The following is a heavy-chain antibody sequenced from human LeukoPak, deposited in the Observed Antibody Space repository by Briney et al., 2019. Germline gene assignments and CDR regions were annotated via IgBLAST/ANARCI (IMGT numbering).Heavy chain of an antibody. CDR2: INPNSGGA. D-gene: IGHD3-10*01. CDR3: ARGNVGGSGSPPDYYGMDV. J-gene: IGHJ6*02. CDR1: GYTFTGYY. V-gene: IGHV1-2*04. Sequence: ASVKVSCKASGYTFTGYYMHWVRQAPGQGLEWMGWINPNSGGANYAQKFQGWVTMTRDTSISTAYMELSRLRSDDTAVYYCARGNVGGSGSPPDYYGMDVWGQGTMVTVSS.